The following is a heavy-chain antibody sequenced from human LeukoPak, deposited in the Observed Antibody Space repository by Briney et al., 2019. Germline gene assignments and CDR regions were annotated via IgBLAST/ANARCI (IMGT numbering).Heavy chain of an antibody. D-gene: IGHD4-17*01. Sequence: ASVKVSCKASGYTFTGYYMHWVRQAPGQGLEWMGWINPNSAGTNYAQKFQGRVTMTRDTSISTAYMELSRLRSDDAAVYYCARGVGTYGDYDRTWYWGQGTLVTVSS. CDR1: GYTFTGYY. CDR3: ARGVGTYGDYDRTWY. CDR2: INPNSAGT. V-gene: IGHV1-2*02. J-gene: IGHJ4*02.